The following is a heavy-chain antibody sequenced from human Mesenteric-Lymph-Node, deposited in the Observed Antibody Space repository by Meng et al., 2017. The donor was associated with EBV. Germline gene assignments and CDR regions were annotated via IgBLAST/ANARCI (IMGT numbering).Heavy chain of an antibody. CDR1: GYTFTGYY. V-gene: IGHV7-4-1*02. CDR2: INTNSGNP. J-gene: IGHJ4*02. CDR3: VRDPTKVAAAASFDH. D-gene: IGHD6-13*01. Sequence: QGALVQLGAEVKNPGASVKVSCKASGYTFTGYYMHWVRQAPGQGLEWMGWINTNSGNPTYAQGFTGRFVFSLDTSVSTAYLQISNLKAEDTAVYYCVRDPTKVAAAASFDHWGQGTLVTVSS.